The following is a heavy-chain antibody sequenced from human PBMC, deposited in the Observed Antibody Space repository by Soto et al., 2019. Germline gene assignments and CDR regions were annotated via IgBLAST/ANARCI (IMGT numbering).Heavy chain of an antibody. D-gene: IGHD5-12*01. CDR1: GFSVSYSY. CDR3: AREGATVGTMGAFDI. CDR2: INSGGRT. V-gene: IGHV3-53*01. J-gene: IGHJ3*02. Sequence: GGSLRLSCVASGFSVSYSYMSWVHQAPGKGLEWVSVINSGGRTYYADSVTGRFTISRDKSKNTLYLQMNSLRAEDTAVYYCAREGATVGTMGAFDIWGQGTMVTVSS.